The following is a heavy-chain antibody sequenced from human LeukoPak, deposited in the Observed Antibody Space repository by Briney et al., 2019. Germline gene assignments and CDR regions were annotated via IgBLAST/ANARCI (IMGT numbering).Heavy chain of an antibody. CDR1: GFTFSSYA. CDR3: AKVRADIVPYYFDY. V-gene: IGHV3-23*01. J-gene: IGHJ4*02. D-gene: IGHD2-15*01. Sequence: GGSLRLSCAASGFTFSSYAMSWVRQAPGKGLEWVSAINGSGGSTYYADSVKGRVTISRDNSKNTLYLQMNSLRAEDTAVYYCAKVRADIVPYYFDYWGQGTLVTVSS. CDR2: INGSGGST.